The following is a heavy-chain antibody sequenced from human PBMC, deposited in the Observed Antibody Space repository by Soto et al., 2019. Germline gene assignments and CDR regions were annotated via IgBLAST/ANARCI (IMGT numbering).Heavy chain of an antibody. V-gene: IGHV4-34*01. CDR3: ARQGGRDGMDV. J-gene: IGHJ6*02. Sequence: SETLSLTCAVYGGSFSGYYWSWIRQPPGKGLEWIGEINHSGSTNYNPSLKSRVTISVDTSKNQFSLKLSSVTAADTAVYYCARQGGRDGMDVWGQGTTVTVSS. CDR2: INHSGST. CDR1: GGSFSGYY.